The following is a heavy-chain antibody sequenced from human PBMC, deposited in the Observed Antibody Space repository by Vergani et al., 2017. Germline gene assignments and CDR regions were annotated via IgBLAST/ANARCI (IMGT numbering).Heavy chain of an antibody. D-gene: IGHD6-19*01. J-gene: IGHJ2*01. CDR1: GFTFSSYG. CDR2: ISYDGSNK. CDR3: AKEGSGWYGWYFDL. V-gene: IGHV3-30*18. Sequence: QVLLVESGGGVVQPGRSLRLSCAASGFTFSSYGMHWVRQAPGKGLEWVAVISYDGSNKYYADSVKGRFTISRDNSKNTLYLQMNSLRAEDTAVYYCAKEGSGWYGWYFDLWGRGTLVTVSS.